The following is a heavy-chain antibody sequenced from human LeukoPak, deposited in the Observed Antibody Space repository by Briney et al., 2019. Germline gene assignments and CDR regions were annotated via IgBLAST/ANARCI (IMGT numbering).Heavy chain of an antibody. D-gene: IGHD1-1*01. V-gene: IGHV1-46*01. CDR2: INPSGGST. J-gene: IGHJ4*02. CDR3: AGAYNWNDPSYFDY. Sequence: ASVKVSCKTSGYTFTSYYIHWVRQAPGQGLEWMGIINPSGGSTSYAQKFQGRVTMTRDTSTSTAYMELSSLRSEDTAVYYCAGAYNWNDPSYFDYWGQGTLVTVSS. CDR1: GYTFTSYY.